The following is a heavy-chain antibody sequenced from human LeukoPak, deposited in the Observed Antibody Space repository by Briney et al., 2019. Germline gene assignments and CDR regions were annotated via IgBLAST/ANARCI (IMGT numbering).Heavy chain of an antibody. D-gene: IGHD2-2*01. CDR1: GASISSSSYY. J-gene: IGHJ4*02. V-gene: IGHV4-39*07. Sequence: SETLSLTCTVSGASISSSSYYWGWSRQPPGKGLEWIGSIYYSGSTYYNPSLKSRVTISVDTSKNQFSLRLSSVTAADTAIYYYARDQGYCSSTSCQPDFDDWGQGTLVTVSS. CDR3: ARDQGYCSSTSCQPDFDD. CDR2: IYYSGST.